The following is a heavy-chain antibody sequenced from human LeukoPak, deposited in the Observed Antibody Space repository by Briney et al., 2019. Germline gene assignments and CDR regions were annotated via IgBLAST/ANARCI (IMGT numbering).Heavy chain of an antibody. CDR2: INHSGST. CDR3: ARRRRDMVRGVWVAFDY. J-gene: IGHJ4*02. V-gene: IGHV4-39*07. CDR1: GGSISSSSYF. D-gene: IGHD3-10*01. Sequence: SETLSLTCTVSGGSISSSSYFWGWIRQPPGKGLEWIGEINHSGSTNYNPSLKSRVTISVDTSKNQFSLKLSSVTAADTAVYYCARRRRDMVRGVWVAFDYWGQGTLVTVSS.